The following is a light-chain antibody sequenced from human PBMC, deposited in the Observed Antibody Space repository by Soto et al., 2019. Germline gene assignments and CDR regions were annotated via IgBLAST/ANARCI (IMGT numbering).Light chain of an antibody. CDR1: SSNIGAGYD. V-gene: IGLV1-40*01. CDR3: QSYDSSRSARV. CDR2: GNS. Sequence: QSVLTQPPSVSGAPGQRVTISCTGSSSNIGAGYDVHWYQQLPGTALKLRIYGNSNRPSGVPDRFSGSKSGTSASLAITGLQAEDEADYYCQSYDSSRSARVFGTGTKVTVL. J-gene: IGLJ1*01.